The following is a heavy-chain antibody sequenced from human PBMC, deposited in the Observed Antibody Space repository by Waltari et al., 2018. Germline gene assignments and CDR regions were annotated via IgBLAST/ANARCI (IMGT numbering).Heavy chain of an antibody. CDR2: INKEGTET. CDR3: VRDQT. Sequence: EVQLVESGGGVVQPGGSMRLSCAVSGFTFSRYWMSWVRQAPGKGLEWVANINKEGTETSYVDSVRGRFTVSRDSAKNSLYLHLQMTNLRAEDTAVYYCVRDQTWGQGTLGTVSS. CDR1: GFTFSRYW. J-gene: IGHJ5*02. V-gene: IGHV3-7*01.